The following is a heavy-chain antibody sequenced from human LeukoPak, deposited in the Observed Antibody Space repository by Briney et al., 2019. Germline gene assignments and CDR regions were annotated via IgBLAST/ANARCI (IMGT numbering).Heavy chain of an antibody. D-gene: IGHD6-6*01. J-gene: IGHJ6*03. CDR2: IYPGDSDT. CDR3: ARSDSSPIGAYYYYYYMDV. Sequence: GESLKISCKGSGYSFTSYWIGWVRQMPGKGLEWMGIIYPGDSDTRYSPSFQGQVTISADKSISTAYLQWSSLKASDTAMYYCARSDSSPIGAYYYYYYMDVWGKGTTVTVSS. CDR1: GYSFTSYW. V-gene: IGHV5-51*01.